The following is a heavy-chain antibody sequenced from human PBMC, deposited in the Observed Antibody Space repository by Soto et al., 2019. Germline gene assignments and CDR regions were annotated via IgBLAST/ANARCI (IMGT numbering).Heavy chain of an antibody. CDR3: VRSGHSFGGAA. J-gene: IGHJ5*02. CDR2: MFYSGRS. D-gene: IGHD3-16*01. CDR1: GASMTDYY. V-gene: IGHV4-59*01. Sequence: AETLSLTCSVSGASMTDYYGSWVRQPPGKGLEWIGYMFYSGRSNYNSSLNNRVAISVDTSKNEISMKLRSVTAADTAVYYCVRSGHSFGGAAWGQGILVTVSS.